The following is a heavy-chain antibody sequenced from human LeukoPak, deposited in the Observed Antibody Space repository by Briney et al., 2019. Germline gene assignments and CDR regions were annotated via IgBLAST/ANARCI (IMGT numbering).Heavy chain of an antibody. CDR2: INPSGGSP. V-gene: IGHV1-46*01. CDR3: ARDRCSGGSCYHGYFDY. CDR1: GYTFTAYY. D-gene: IGHD2-15*01. J-gene: IGHJ4*02. Sequence: GASVKVSCKASGYTFTAYYIHWVRQAPGQGLEWMGIINPSGGSPTYAQTFQGRVTMTRDMSTSTVYMELSSLRSEDTAVYYCARDRCSGGSCYHGYFDYWGQGTLVTVSS.